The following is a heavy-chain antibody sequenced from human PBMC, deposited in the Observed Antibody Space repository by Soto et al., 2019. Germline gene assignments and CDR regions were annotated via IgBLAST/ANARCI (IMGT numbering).Heavy chain of an antibody. CDR1: GGSISSYY. CDR2: IYYSGST. Sequence: PSETLSLTCTVSGGSISSYYWSWIRQPPGKGLEWIGYIYYSGSTNYNPSLKSRVTISVDTSKNQFSLKLSSVTAADTAVYYCAREDRYYYYGMDVWGQGTTATVSS. V-gene: IGHV4-59*01. J-gene: IGHJ6*02. CDR3: AREDRYYYYGMDV. D-gene: IGHD2-15*01.